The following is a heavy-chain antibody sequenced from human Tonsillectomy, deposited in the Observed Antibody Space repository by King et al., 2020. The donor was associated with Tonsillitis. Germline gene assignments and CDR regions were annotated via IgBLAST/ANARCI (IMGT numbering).Heavy chain of an antibody. Sequence: VQLPQWGAGLLKPSETLSLTCAIYGASFSDYYWSWIRQPPGKGLEWIGEINQTEGTNYNPSLKNRVTISADSSKNQFSLELWSVTTADTAVYYCARGASLLYYDILSGYSEGWFDPWGQGSLVTVSS. CDR2: INQTEGT. V-gene: IGHV4-34*01. J-gene: IGHJ5*02. CDR3: ARGASLLYYDILSGYSEGWFDP. CDR1: GASFSDYY. D-gene: IGHD3-9*01.